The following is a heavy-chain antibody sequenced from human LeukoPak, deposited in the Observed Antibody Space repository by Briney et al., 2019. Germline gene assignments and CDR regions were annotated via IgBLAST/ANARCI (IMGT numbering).Heavy chain of an antibody. CDR3: ARGPFYDSCGYSPGGVYYFDY. CDR1: GGSISSSSYY. Sequence: SETLSLTCTVSGGSISSSSYYWGWIRQPPGKGLEWIGSIYYSGSTYYNPSLKSRVTISVDTSKNQFSLKLSSVTAADTAVYYCARGPFYDSCGYSPGGVYYFDYWGQGTLVTVSS. D-gene: IGHD3-22*01. CDR2: IYYSGST. V-gene: IGHV4-39*01. J-gene: IGHJ4*02.